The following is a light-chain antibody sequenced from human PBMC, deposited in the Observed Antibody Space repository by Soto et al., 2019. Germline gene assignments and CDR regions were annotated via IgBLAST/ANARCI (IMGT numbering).Light chain of an antibody. V-gene: IGLV4-69*01. J-gene: IGLJ2*01. CDR2: LNSDGSH. CDR1: SGHSSYV. Sequence: QLVLTQSPSASASLGASVKLTCTLSSGHSSYVIAWHQQQPEEGPRYLMKLNSDGSHTKGDGIPDRFSGSSSGAERYLTISRLQSEDEADYYCQTWGTGIAVFGGGTKLTVL. CDR3: QTWGTGIAV.